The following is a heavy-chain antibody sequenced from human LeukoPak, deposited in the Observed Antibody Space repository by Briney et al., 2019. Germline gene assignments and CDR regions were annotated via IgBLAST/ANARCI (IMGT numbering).Heavy chain of an antibody. V-gene: IGHV3-48*03. J-gene: IGHJ4*02. CDR3: ARRFRD. D-gene: IGHD5-24*01. Sequence: GGSLRLSCEASGFTFSRHWMSWVRQAPGKGLEWVSHIRGDGTTKSYADSVKGRFTISRDNAKNSLYLQMNSLRAEDTAIYYCARRFRDWGQGTLVTVSS. CDR2: IRGDGTTK. CDR1: GFTFSRHW.